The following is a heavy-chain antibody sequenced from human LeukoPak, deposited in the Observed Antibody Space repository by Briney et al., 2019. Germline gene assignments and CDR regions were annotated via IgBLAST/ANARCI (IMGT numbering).Heavy chain of an antibody. J-gene: IGHJ4*02. Sequence: SETLSLTCAVYGGSFSGYYWSWIRQPPGKGLEWIGEINHSGSTNYNPSLKSRVTISVDTSKNQFSLKLSSVTAADTAVYYCARDSSGWYYFDYWGQGTLVTVSS. CDR3: ARDSSGWYYFDY. CDR2: INHSGST. V-gene: IGHV4-34*01. D-gene: IGHD6-19*01. CDR1: GGSFSGYY.